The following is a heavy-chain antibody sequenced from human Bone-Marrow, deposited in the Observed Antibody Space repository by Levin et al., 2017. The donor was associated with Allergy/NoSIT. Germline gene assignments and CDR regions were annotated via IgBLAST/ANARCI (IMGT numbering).Heavy chain of an antibody. CDR1: GGSISSSY. J-gene: IGHJ4*02. CDR2: IHYNGNT. CDR3: ARAPHGDNGGYFDH. D-gene: IGHD4-23*01. V-gene: IGHV4-59*01. Sequence: SQTLSLTCTVSGGSISSSYWSWIRQPPGKGLEWIEYIHYNGNTNYNPSLKSRVTISIDRSKNQFSLKVSSVTAAATAGYYCARAPHGDNGGYFDHWGQGILVTVSS.